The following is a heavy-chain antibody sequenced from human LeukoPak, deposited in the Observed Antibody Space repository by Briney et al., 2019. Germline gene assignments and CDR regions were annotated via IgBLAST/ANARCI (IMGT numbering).Heavy chain of an antibody. CDR3: AKTHGDYVYYFFYAMDV. Sequence: GGSLRLSCAVSRFTLSTYAMTWVRQAPGKGLEWVSTIGGGGAGTYYADSVKGRFTISRDSSKDTLYLQMNSLRAEDTAVYYCAKTHGDYVYYFFYAMDVWGQGTTVTVSS. CDR2: IGGGGAGT. V-gene: IGHV3-23*01. CDR1: RFTLSTYA. D-gene: IGHD4-17*01. J-gene: IGHJ6*02.